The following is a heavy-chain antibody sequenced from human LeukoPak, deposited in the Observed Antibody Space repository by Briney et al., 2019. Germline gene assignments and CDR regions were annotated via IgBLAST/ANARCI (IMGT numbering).Heavy chain of an antibody. J-gene: IGHJ4*02. D-gene: IGHD3-3*01. CDR1: GYTFTSYG. CDR2: ISAYNGNT. V-gene: IGHV1-18*01. Sequence: ASVKVSCKASGYTFTSYGISWVRQAPGQGLEWMGWISAYNGNTNYAQKLQGRVTMTTDTSTSTAHMELRSLRSDDTAVYYCARDRSYDFWSGYYPFDYWGQGTLVTVSS. CDR3: ARDRSYDFWSGYYPFDY.